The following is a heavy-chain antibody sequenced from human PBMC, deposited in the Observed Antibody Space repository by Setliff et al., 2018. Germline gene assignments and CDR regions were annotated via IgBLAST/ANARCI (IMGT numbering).Heavy chain of an antibody. D-gene: IGHD6-13*01. CDR1: GGSISSGGYY. V-gene: IGHV4-31*03. CDR3: ARDWRISYRPSSSWYILDY. Sequence: SETLSLTCTVSGGSISSGGYYWSWIRQHPGKGLEWIGYIYYSGSTYYNPSLKSRVTISVDPSKNQFSLRVTSVTAADTAVYYCARDWRISYRPSSSWYILDYWGQGTLVTVSS. CDR2: IYYSGST. J-gene: IGHJ4*02.